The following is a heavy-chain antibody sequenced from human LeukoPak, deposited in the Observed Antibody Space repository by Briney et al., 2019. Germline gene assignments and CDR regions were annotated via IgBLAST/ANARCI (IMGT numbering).Heavy chain of an antibody. CDR1: GFNFTIYS. V-gene: IGHV3-21*01. CDR3: ARRGDYFDSAD. CDR2: ISRSGTYI. Sequence: PGGSLRLSCAASGFNFTIYSMNWVRQAPGKGLEWLSSISRSGTYICYADSVKGRFTISRDNAKNSLYLQMNSLRAEDTAMYYCARRGDYFDSADWGQGTLVSFSS. D-gene: IGHD3-22*01. J-gene: IGHJ4*02.